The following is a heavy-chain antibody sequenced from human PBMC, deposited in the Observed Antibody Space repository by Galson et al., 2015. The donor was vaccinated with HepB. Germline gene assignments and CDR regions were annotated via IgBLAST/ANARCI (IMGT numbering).Heavy chain of an antibody. CDR3: ARSLSPSGYYGWFDP. V-gene: IGHV3-72*01. Sequence: SLRLSCAASGFTFSDHYMDWVRQAPGKGLEWVGRTRNKANSYTTEYAASVKGRFTISRDDSKNSLYLQMNSLKTEDTAVYYCARSLSPSGYYGWFDPWGQGTLVTVSS. J-gene: IGHJ5*02. CDR1: GFTFSDHY. D-gene: IGHD3-3*01. CDR2: TRNKANSYTT.